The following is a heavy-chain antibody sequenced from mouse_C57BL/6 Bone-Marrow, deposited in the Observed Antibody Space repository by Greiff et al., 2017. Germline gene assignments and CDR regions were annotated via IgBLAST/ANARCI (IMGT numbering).Heavy chain of an antibody. J-gene: IGHJ4*01. CDR2: IYPYNGVS. V-gene: IGHV1-31*01. Sequence: DVKLVESGPELVKPGASVKISCKASGYSFTGYYMHWVKQSHGNILDWMGYIYPYNGVSSYNQKFKGKATLTVDKSSSTAYMELRSLTSEDSAVYYCAKEDGYYFFYAMDYWGQGTSVTVSS. D-gene: IGHD2-3*01. CDR1: GYSFTGYY. CDR3: AKEDGYYFFYAMDY.